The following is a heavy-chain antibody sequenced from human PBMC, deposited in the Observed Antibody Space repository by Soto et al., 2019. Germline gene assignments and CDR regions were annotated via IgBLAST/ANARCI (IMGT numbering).Heavy chain of an antibody. J-gene: IGHJ4*02. D-gene: IGHD2-15*01. Sequence: GASVKVSCKASGYTFTSYGISWVRQAPGQGLELMGWISAYNGNTNYAQKLQGRVTMTTDTSTSTAYMELRSLRSDDTAVYYCAVPHSGYCSGGSCYDLLFDYWGQGTLVTVSS. V-gene: IGHV1-18*01. CDR2: ISAYNGNT. CDR3: AVPHSGYCSGGSCYDLLFDY. CDR1: GYTFTSYG.